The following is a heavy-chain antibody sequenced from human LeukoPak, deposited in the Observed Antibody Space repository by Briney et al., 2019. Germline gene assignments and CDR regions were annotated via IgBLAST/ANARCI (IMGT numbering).Heavy chain of an antibody. J-gene: IGHJ3*02. CDR2: INPNSGGT. CDR1: GYTFTGYY. CDR3: ARDYRDYYYDSSSYYSDAFDI. Sequence: ASVKVSCKASGYTFTGYYMHWVRQAPGQGLEWMGWINPNSGGTNYAQKFQGRVTMTRDTSISTAYMELSRLRSDDTAVYYCARDYRDYYYDSSSYYSDAFDIWGQWTTVTVSS. V-gene: IGHV1-2*02. D-gene: IGHD3-22*01.